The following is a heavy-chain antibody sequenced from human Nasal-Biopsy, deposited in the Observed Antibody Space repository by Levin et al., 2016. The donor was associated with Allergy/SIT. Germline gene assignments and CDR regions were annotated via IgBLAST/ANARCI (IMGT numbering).Heavy chain of an antibody. D-gene: IGHD3-16*01. V-gene: IGHV5-10-1*01. CDR2: IDPRDSSI. Sequence: GESLKISCKAFGYNFVDYWIAWVRQMPGKGLEWMGRIDPRDSSIKYNPSFQGHVTISVHKSISTANLQWTSVKASDTAMYYCARFNVRITRHITYGTTLYSHYYGMDAWGQGTAVTVSS. J-gene: IGHJ6*02. CDR1: GYNFVDYW. CDR3: ARFNVRITRHITYGTTLYSHYYGMDA.